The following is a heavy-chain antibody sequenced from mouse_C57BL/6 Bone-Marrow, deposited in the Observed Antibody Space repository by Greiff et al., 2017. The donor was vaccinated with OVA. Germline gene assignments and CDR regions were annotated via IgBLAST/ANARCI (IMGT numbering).Heavy chain of an antibody. J-gene: IGHJ2*01. V-gene: IGHV1-81*01. Sequence: VKLQESGAELARPGASVKLSCKASGYTFTSYGISWVKQSTGQGLEWIGEIYPRSGNNYYNEKFKGKATLTADKSSSTAFMELRSLTAEDSAVYFCAREGNGGYHWGQGTTLTVSS. D-gene: IGHD2-3*01. CDR3: AREGNGGYH. CDR2: IYPRSGNN. CDR1: GYTFTSYG.